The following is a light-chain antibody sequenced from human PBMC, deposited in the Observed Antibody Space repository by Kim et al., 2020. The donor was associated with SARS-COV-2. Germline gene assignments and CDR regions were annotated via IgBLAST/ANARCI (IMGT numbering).Light chain of an antibody. CDR2: YDS. CDR3: QVWDSSIDHVV. J-gene: IGLJ2*01. V-gene: IGLV3-21*04. CDR1: NIGSKI. Sequence: APGKTARITCGGNNIGSKIVPWYQQKPGQAPVLVIYYDSDRPSGIPERFSGSNSGNTATLTISRVEAGDEADYYCQVWDSSIDHVVFGGGTQLTVL.